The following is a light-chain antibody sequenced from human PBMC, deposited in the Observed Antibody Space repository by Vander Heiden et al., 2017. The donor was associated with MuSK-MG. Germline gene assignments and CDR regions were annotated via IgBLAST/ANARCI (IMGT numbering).Light chain of an antibody. V-gene: IGKV1-39*01. CDR1: QRISSY. Sequence: DIQMTQSPSSLSSSVGASVTITCRASQRISSYLNWYQQKPGKAPKLLIYYASSWKSGVPSRFSGSGSGTDFTLTISRLQPEDFATYYCQQRDSTPSTVGQGTKVESK. CDR2: YAS. CDR3: QQRDSTPST. J-gene: IGKJ1*01.